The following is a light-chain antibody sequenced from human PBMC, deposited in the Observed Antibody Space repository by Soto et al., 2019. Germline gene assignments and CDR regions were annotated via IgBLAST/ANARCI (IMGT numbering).Light chain of an antibody. J-gene: IGLJ1*01. CDR2: DVS. V-gene: IGLV2-14*01. Sequence: QSALTQPASVSGSPGQSITISCTGTSSDIGRYNYVSWYQQYPGKAPKFMIYDVSNRPSGVSNRFSGSKSGNTASLTISGLQAEDEADYYCSSYISSSTYVFGTGTKVPV. CDR3: SSYISSSTYV. CDR1: SSDIGRYNY.